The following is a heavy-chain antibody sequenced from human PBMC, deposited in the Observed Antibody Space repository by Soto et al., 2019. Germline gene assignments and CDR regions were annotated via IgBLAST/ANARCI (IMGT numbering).Heavy chain of an antibody. CDR1: GFSLSTSGVG. Sequence: QITLKESGPTLVKPTQTLTLTCTFSGFSLSTSGVGVGWIRHPPGKALEWLALIYWNDDKRYSPSLQSSLTITKGTSKKQGVLTITNRDPVDTATYYCAHLASVVAGTSYYYYYGMDVWGQGTTVTVSS. J-gene: IGHJ6*02. CDR2: IYWNDDK. CDR3: AHLASVVAGTSYYYYYGMDV. D-gene: IGHD6-19*01. V-gene: IGHV2-5*01.